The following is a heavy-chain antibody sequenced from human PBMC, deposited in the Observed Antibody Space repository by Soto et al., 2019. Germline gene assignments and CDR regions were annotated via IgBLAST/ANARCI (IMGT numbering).Heavy chain of an antibody. V-gene: IGHV4-31*03. CDR1: GGSISSGGYY. J-gene: IGHJ4*02. D-gene: IGHD2-2*01. CDR2: IYYSGST. CDR3: ARDVVPAAMAFDY. Sequence: SETLSLTCTVSGGSISSGGYYWSWIRQHPGKGLEWIGYIYYSGSTYYNPSLKSRVTISVDTSKNQFSLKLSSVTAADTAVYYCARDVVPAAMAFDYWGQGTLVTVSS.